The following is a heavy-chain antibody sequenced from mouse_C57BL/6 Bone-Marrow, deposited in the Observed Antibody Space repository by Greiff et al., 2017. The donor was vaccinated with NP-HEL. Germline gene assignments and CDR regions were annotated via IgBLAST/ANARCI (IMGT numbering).Heavy chain of an antibody. CDR3: AKNSHYYGSSYWYFDV. CDR1: GFSLTSYC. CDR2: IWRGGST. D-gene: IGHD1-1*01. V-gene: IGHV2-5*01. J-gene: IGHJ1*03. Sequence: VQLQESGPGLVQPSQSLSITCTVSGFSLTSYCVHWVRQSPGKGLEWLGVIWRGGSTDYNAAFMSRLCITKDNSKSQVFFKMNSLQADDNAIYYCAKNSHYYGSSYWYFDVWGTGTTVTVSS.